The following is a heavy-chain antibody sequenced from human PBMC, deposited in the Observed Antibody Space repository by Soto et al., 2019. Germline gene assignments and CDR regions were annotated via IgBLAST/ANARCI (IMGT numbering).Heavy chain of an antibody. J-gene: IGHJ6*03. CDR2: IKRDGSTT. CDR3: ARGAINYYYEDV. Sequence: EVQLVESGGGLVQPGGSLRLSCAASGFTFSDYWMHWVRQAPGKGLEWVSRIKRDGSTTNYADSVKGRFTISRDNAKNTLYLEMNSLRGEDTADYYCARGAINYYYEDVRGKGTTVTVSS. CDR1: GFTFSDYW. V-gene: IGHV3-74*01.